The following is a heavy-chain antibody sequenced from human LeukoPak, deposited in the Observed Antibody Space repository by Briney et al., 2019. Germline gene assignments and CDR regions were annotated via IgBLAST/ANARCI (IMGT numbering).Heavy chain of an antibody. CDR3: ARTGKMTVPAAKVDAFDI. V-gene: IGHV1-69*13. D-gene: IGHD2-2*01. Sequence: SVKVSCKASGGTFSSYAISWVRQVPGQGLEWMGGIIPIFGTANYAQKFQGRVTITADESTSTAYMELSSLRSEDTAVYYCARTGKMTVPAAKVDAFDIWGQETMVTVSS. J-gene: IGHJ3*02. CDR1: GGTFSSYA. CDR2: IIPIFGTA.